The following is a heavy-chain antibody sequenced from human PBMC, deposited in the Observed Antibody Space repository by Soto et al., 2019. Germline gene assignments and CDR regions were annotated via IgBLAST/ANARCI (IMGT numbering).Heavy chain of an antibody. CDR3: ARGDRYYYDSSGTRGYYFDY. CDR2: IYYSGST. D-gene: IGHD3-22*01. V-gene: IGHV4-59*01. J-gene: IGHJ4*02. CDR1: GGSISSYY. Sequence: SETLSLTRTVSGGSISSYYWSWIRQPPGKGLEWIGYIYYSGSTNYNPSLKSRVTISVDTSKNQFSLKLSSVTAADTAVYYCARGDRYYYDSSGTRGYYFDYWGQGTLVTVSS.